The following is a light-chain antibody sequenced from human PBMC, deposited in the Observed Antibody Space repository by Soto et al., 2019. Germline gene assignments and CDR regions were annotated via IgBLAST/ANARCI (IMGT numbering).Light chain of an antibody. CDR2: SYN. Sequence: QPVLTQPPSASGTPGQRVTISCSGSSSNIGSNTLNWYQQLPGTAPKLLIYSYNHRPSGVPDRFSGSKSGTSASLAISGLQSEDEADYYCAAWDDSLNGYVFGTGTKLTVL. J-gene: IGLJ1*01. CDR3: AAWDDSLNGYV. CDR1: SSNIGSNT. V-gene: IGLV1-44*01.